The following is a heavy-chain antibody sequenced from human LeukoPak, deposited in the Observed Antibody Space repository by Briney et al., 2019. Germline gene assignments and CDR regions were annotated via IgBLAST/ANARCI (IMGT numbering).Heavy chain of an antibody. D-gene: IGHD6-25*01. Sequence: GGSLRLSCAASGFSFSCYVMDWVRQAPGKGLERVTVIWCDGSNKYYADYVSRRFAASRDNSKSTLYLQMDRLRAEDTAVYYCARRQSGTNPLDYWGQGTLVTVSS. CDR3: ARRQSGTNPLDY. J-gene: IGHJ4*02. CDR2: IWCDGSNK. CDR1: GFSFSCYV. V-gene: IGHV3-33*03.